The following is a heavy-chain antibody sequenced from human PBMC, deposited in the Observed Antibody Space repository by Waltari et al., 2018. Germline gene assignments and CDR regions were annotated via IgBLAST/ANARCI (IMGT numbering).Heavy chain of an antibody. Sequence: QVQLQESGPGLVKPSETLSLTCAVSGYSISSGYYWGWIRPPPGNGLEWIGSIYHSGSTDYNPSLKSRVTISVDTSKNQFSLKLSSVTAADTAVYYCARQSSIAAAYWGQGTLVTVSS. CDR3: ARQSSIAAAY. V-gene: IGHV4-38-2*01. CDR2: IYHSGST. J-gene: IGHJ4*02. D-gene: IGHD6-13*01. CDR1: GYSISSGYY.